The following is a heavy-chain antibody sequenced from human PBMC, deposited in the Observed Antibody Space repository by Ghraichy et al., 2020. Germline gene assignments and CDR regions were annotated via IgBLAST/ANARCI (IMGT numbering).Heavy chain of an antibody. V-gene: IGHV6-1*01. CDR3: ARDQPGPDTSYDY. CDR2: TYYRSKWYF. J-gene: IGHJ4*02. D-gene: IGHD1-14*01. CDR1: GDSVSSNSAA. Sequence: SQTLSLTSAISGDSVSSNSAAWNWIRQSPSRGLEWLGRTYYRSKWYFDYAVSVKSRITINPDTSKNQFSLHLNSVTPDDTAVYYCARDQPGPDTSYDYWGQGTLVTVSS.